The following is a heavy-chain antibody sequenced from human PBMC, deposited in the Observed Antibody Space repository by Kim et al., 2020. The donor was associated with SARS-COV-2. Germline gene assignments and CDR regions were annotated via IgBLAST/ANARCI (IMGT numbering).Heavy chain of an antibody. D-gene: IGHD6-6*01. Sequence: GYVDYVKGRFTMSRDTAKNSLYLQMNSLRAEDTALYYCEHDLAARGNAFDLWGQGTMVTVSS. CDR3: EHDLAARGNAFDL. J-gene: IGHJ3*01. V-gene: IGHV3-9*01.